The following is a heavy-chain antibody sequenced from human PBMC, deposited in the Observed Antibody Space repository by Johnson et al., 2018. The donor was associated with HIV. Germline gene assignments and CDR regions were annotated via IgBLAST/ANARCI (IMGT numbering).Heavy chain of an antibody. Sequence: QVQLVESGGGVVQPGRSLRLSCAASGFTFSSYAMHWVRQAPGKGLEWVAIISYDGSNKYYADSVKGRFTISRDNSKDTLSLQMNSLRGEDTAVYYCAKGQVVVAATSAFDIWGQGTMVTVSS. D-gene: IGHD2-15*01. V-gene: IGHV3-30-3*01. J-gene: IGHJ3*02. CDR2: ISYDGSNK. CDR3: AKGQVVVAATSAFDI. CDR1: GFTFSSYA.